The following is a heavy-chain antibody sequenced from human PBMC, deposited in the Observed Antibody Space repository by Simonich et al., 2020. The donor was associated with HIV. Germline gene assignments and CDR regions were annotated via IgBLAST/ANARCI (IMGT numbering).Heavy chain of an antibody. CDR2: SKSKTDGGTT. CDR1: GFTFSNAW. Sequence: EVQLVESGGGLVKPGGSLRVSCAASGFTFSNAWMSWVRQAPGKGLEWVGRSKSKTDGGTTDYAAPVKGRFTISRDDSKNTLYLQMNSLKSEDTAMYYCARVRWSSGWNNWFDPWGQGTLVTVSS. CDR3: ARVRWSSGWNNWFDP. V-gene: IGHV3-15*01. D-gene: IGHD6-19*01. J-gene: IGHJ5*02.